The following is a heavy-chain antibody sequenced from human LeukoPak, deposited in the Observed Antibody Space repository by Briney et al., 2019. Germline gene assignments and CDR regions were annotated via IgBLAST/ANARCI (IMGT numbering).Heavy chain of an antibody. CDR2: ILYSGTT. CDR3: ASEYRSHDAFDI. J-gene: IGHJ3*02. D-gene: IGHD2-15*01. Sequence: SETLSLTCAVYGGSFSVYYWSWIRQPPGKGLECIGSILYSGTTYYSSSLKSRVTISVDTSKNQFSLKLSSVTAADTAVYYCASEYRSHDAFDIWGQGTMVTVSS. V-gene: IGHV4-34*12. CDR1: GGSFSVYY.